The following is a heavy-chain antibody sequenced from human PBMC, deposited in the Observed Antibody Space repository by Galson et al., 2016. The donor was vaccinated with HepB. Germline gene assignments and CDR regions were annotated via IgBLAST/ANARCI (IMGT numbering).Heavy chain of an antibody. CDR2: IKPDGSEK. V-gene: IGHV3-7*03. CDR3: VQYYYDSSGYVEYVQT. J-gene: IGHJ1*01. D-gene: IGHD3-22*01. Sequence: SLRLSCAASGFIFSTYWMSWVRQNPGKGLEWVANIKPDGSEKYYVDSVKGRFTISRENAKNSLYVEIHSLRPEDTSVYYCVQYYYDSSGYVEYVQTCGQGSRVTVSS. CDR1: GFIFSTYW.